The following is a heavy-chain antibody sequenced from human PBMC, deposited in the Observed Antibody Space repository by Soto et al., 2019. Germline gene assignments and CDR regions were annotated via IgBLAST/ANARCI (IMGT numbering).Heavy chain of an antibody. V-gene: IGHV4-31*03. CDR3: ARGGTSYYYYYGMDA. CDR2: IYYSGST. Sequence: PSETLSLTCTVSGGSISSGGYYWSWIRQHPGKGLEWIGYIYYSGSTYYNPSLKSRVTISVDTSKNQFSLKLSSVTAADTAVYYCARGGTSYYYYYGMDAWGQGTTVTVSS. J-gene: IGHJ6*02. CDR1: GGSISSGGYY. D-gene: IGHD2-2*01.